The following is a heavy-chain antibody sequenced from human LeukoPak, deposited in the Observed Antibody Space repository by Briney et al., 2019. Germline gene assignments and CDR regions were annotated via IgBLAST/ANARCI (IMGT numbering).Heavy chain of an antibody. Sequence: GESLKISCKGSGYSFTTYWISWVRQMPGKGLEWMGRIDPSDAYTNYRPSFQGHVTSSADKSINTAYLQLSSLQASDTAMYYCVRHGATGTFDPWGQGTLVTVS. CDR1: GYSFTTYW. J-gene: IGHJ5*02. V-gene: IGHV5-10-1*01. D-gene: IGHD1-1*01. CDR3: VRHGATGTFDP. CDR2: IDPSDAYT.